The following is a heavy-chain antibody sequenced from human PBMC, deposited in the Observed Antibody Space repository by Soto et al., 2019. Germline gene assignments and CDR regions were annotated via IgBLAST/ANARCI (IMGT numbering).Heavy chain of an antibody. D-gene: IGHD4-17*01. CDR3: ASTNWGTTVRTRGAFDI. CDR2: IYTSGST. J-gene: IGHJ3*02. CDR1: GGSISSYY. Sequence: PSETLSLTCTVSGGSISSYYWSLILQPAGKGLEWIGRIYTSGSTNYNPSLKSRVTMSVDTSKNQFSLKLSSVTAADTAVYYCASTNWGTTVRTRGAFDIWGQGTMVTVSS. V-gene: IGHV4-4*07.